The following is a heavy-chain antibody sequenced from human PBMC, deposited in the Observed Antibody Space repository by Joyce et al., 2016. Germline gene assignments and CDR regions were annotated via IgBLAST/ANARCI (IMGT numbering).Heavy chain of an antibody. J-gene: IGHJ1*01. CDR3: AKDKYMRSSRESHFHH. CDR1: GFIFDDYT. CDR2: ITWDACSI. V-gene: IGHV3-43*01. D-gene: IGHD6-6*01. Sequence: EVQLVDSGGVVVQPGRSLRLSWAGSGFIFDDYTMFWVRQPPGKGLAWVSLITWDACSIYNADSVKDRFTISRDNSKNSLFLQINSLKTEDTALYYCAKDKYMRSSRESHFHHWGQGTPVIVSS.